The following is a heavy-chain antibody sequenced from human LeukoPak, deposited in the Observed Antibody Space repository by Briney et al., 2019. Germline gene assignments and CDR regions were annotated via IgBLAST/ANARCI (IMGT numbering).Heavy chain of an antibody. CDR3: AKDRLLSAAGTHYYFDY. J-gene: IGHJ4*02. CDR2: IRYDGSNK. V-gene: IGHV3-30*02. D-gene: IGHD6-13*01. Sequence: GGSLRLSCAASGFTFSSYGMHWVRQAPGKGLEWVAFIRYDGSNKYYADSVKGRFTISRDNSKNTLYLQMNSLRAEDTAVYYCAKDRLLSAAGTHYYFDYWGQGTLVTVSS. CDR1: GFTFSSYG.